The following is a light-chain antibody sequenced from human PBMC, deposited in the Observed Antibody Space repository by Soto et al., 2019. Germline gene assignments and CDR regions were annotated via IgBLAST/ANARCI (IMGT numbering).Light chain of an antibody. Sequence: DIVMTQSPLSLPVTPGEPASISCRSSQSLLHSNGYNYLDWYVQKPGQSPHLLIYLGSNRASGVPDRFSGSGSGTDITLKIIRVEAEDVEVYYCMQALQTPRTFGGGTKVKIK. CDR3: MQALQTPRT. J-gene: IGKJ4*01. CDR1: QSLLHSNGYNY. V-gene: IGKV2-28*01. CDR2: LGS.